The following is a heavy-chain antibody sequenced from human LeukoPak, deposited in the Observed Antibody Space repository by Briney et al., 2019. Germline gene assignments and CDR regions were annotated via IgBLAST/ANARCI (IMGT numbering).Heavy chain of an antibody. Sequence: PGGSLRLSCAASGFIFSGYYMSWIRQPPGKGLEWIGHIYDSGTTNYNPSLKSRVTISVDTSKNQFSLKLSSVTAADTAVYYCARSMGSDFWSEVDYYYYMDVWGKGTTVTVSS. CDR1: GFIFSGYY. J-gene: IGHJ6*03. V-gene: IGHV4-59*12. CDR3: ARSMGSDFWSEVDYYYYMDV. D-gene: IGHD3-3*01. CDR2: IYDSGTT.